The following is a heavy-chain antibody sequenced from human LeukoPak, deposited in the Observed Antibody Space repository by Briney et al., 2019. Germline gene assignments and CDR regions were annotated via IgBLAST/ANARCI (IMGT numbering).Heavy chain of an antibody. CDR2: ITSSGSTI. Sequence: GGSLRLSCAAPGFTFSSYEMNWVRQAPGKWLASASYITSSGSTIYYADSVKGRFTISRDNAKNSLYLQMNSLRAEDTAVYYCASGRTYIVGATAPFDYWGQGTLVTVSS. V-gene: IGHV3-48*03. CDR3: ASGRTYIVGATAPFDY. CDR1: GFTFSSYE. D-gene: IGHD1-26*01. J-gene: IGHJ4*02.